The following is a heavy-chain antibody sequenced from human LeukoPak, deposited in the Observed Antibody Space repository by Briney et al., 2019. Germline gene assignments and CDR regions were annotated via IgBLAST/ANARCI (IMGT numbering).Heavy chain of an antibody. J-gene: IGHJ4*02. Sequence: PSETLSLTCTVSGGSISSGIYYWSWIRQPPGKGLEWIGYIYYSGSTNYNPSLKSRVTISVDTSKNQFSLKLSSVTAADTAVYYCAREGYSSDYWGQGTLVTVSS. D-gene: IGHD5-18*01. V-gene: IGHV4-61*01. CDR1: GGSISSGIYY. CDR3: AREGYSSDY. CDR2: IYYSGST.